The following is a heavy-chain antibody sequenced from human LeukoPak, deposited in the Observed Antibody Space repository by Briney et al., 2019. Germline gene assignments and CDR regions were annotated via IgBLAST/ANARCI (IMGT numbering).Heavy chain of an antibody. J-gene: IGHJ2*01. Sequence: SETLSLTCTVSDNSISTYYWNWIRQAARKGLERIGSNSTGGSANYIPSLKSRPTMSAVTSKNQLSLKVSSVTAADTAVYYCARETATYSWYFDLWGRGTLVTVSS. CDR3: ARETATYSWYFDL. V-gene: IGHV4-4*07. D-gene: IGHD2-15*01. CDR2: NSTGGSA. CDR1: DNSISTYY.